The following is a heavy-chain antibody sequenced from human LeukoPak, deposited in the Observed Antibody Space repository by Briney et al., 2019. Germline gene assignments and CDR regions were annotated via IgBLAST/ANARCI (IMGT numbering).Heavy chain of an antibody. J-gene: IGHJ3*02. CDR3: ARGTVAIRGNAFYI. V-gene: IGHV1-69*02. CDR2: IIPILGIA. CDR1: GGTFSSYT. Sequence: SEKVSCKASGGTFSSYTISWVRQAPGQGLEWMGRIIPILGIANYAQKFQGRVTITADKSTSTAYMELSSLRSEDTAVYYCARGTVAIRGNAFYIWVQGTMVTVSS. D-gene: IGHD2-2*02.